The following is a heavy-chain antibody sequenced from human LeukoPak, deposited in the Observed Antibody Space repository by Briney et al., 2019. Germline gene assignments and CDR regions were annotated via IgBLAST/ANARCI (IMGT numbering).Heavy chain of an antibody. Sequence: GGSLRLSCAASGFTVSSNYMNWVRQAPGKGLEWVSAVSGSGGSTYYADSVKGRFTISRDNSKNTLYLQMNSLRAEDTAVYYCAKDRGYSSGWYFDYWGQGTLVTVSS. CDR3: AKDRGYSSGWYFDY. D-gene: IGHD6-19*01. J-gene: IGHJ4*02. CDR2: VSGSGGST. V-gene: IGHV3-23*01. CDR1: GFTVSSNY.